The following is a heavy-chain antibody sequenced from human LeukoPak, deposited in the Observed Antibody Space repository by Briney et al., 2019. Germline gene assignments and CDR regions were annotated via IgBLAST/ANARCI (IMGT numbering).Heavy chain of an antibody. V-gene: IGHV4-34*01. Sequence: PSETLPLTCAVYGGSFSGYYWSWIRQPPGKGLEWIGEINHSGSTNYNPSLKSRVTISVDTSKNQFSLKLSSVTAADTAVYYYARVTQEPAASLGFWFDPWGQGTLVTVSS. CDR1: GGSFSGYY. CDR3: ARVTQEPAASLGFWFDP. CDR2: INHSGST. J-gene: IGHJ5*02. D-gene: IGHD2-2*01.